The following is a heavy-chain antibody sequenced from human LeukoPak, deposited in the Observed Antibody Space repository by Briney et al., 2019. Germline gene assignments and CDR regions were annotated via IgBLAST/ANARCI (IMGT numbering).Heavy chain of an antibody. CDR1: GFTFTNHG. Sequence: QSGGSLRLSCVASGFTFTNHGMHWVRQAPGKGLEWVASIWDDGSDKYSADSVRGRFTISRDNSKKTLYLQMNSLRAEDTAVYYCAKDAANLSYYFDYWGQGALVTVSS. J-gene: IGHJ4*02. D-gene: IGHD3-16*02. CDR2: IWDDGSDK. CDR3: AKDAANLSYYFDY. V-gene: IGHV3-30*02.